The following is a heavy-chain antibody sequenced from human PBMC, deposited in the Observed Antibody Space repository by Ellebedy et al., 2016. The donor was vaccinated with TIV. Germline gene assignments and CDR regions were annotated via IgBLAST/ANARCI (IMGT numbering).Heavy chain of an antibody. J-gene: IGHJ6*02. CDR2: IIPIFGTA. V-gene: IGHV1-69*13. CDR3: ARARTIQLRYFDGTSSPPLYYYYGMDV. Sequence: AASVKVSCKASGGTFSSYAISWVRQAPGQGLEWMGGIIPIFGTANYAQKFQGRVTITADESTSTAYMELSSLRSEDTAVYYCARARTIQLRYFDGTSSPPLYYYYGMDVWGQGTTVTVSS. CDR1: GGTFSSYA. D-gene: IGHD3-9*01.